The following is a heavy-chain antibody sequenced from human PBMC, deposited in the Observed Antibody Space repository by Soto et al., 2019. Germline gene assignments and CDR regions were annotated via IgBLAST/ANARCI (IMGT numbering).Heavy chain of an antibody. Sequence: EVQLVESGGDLVQPGGSLRLSCAASGFTFSSYALHWVRQAPGKGLEYVSAISSNVDNTYYANSVQGRFTISRDNSKNTLYLQMGSLRVEDMAVYYCGRVNWHGVGGHYDCWGQGTLVTVSP. CDR3: GRVNWHGVGGHYDC. J-gene: IGHJ4*02. CDR2: ISSNVDNT. CDR1: GFTFSSYA. V-gene: IGHV3-64*01. D-gene: IGHD1-20*01.